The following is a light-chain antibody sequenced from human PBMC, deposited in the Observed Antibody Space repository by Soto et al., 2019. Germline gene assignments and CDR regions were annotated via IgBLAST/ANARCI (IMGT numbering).Light chain of an antibody. CDR2: GAS. Sequence: EIVFNQSPCTLSLSTGERATLHCRASQSVTNSYLAWYQQRRGQAPRLLIYGASHRTTGIPDRFSGSGSGTDFTLTISRLEPEDFALYYCQQYNNWPRTFCHGANVDIK. CDR1: QSVTNSY. V-gene: IGKV3-20*01. CDR3: QQYNNWPRT. J-gene: IGKJ1*01.